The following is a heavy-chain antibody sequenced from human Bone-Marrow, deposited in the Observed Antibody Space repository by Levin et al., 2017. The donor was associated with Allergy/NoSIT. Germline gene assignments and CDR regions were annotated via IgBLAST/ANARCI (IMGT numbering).Heavy chain of an antibody. Sequence: ASVKVSCKGSGYSFTSYWIGWVRQMPGKGLEWMGIIYPGDSDTRYSPSFQGQVTISADKSISTAYLQWSSLKASDTAMYYCARRYCSSTSCYRSGAFDIWGQGTMVTVSS. CDR3: ARRYCSSTSCYRSGAFDI. CDR2: IYPGDSDT. J-gene: IGHJ3*02. CDR1: GYSFTSYW. D-gene: IGHD2-2*01. V-gene: IGHV5-51*01.